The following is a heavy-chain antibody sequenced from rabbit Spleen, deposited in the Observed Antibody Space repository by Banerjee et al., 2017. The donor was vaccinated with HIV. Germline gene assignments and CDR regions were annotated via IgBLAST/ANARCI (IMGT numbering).Heavy chain of an antibody. Sequence: QEQLEESGGGLVKPEGSLTLTCKASGFSFSDRDVMCWVRQAPGKGLEWIACINTATAKAVYASWAKGRFTCSKTSSTTVTLQMTSLTVADTATYFCARDTGSSFSSYGMDLWGQGTLVTVS. CDR1: GFSFSDRDV. V-gene: IGHV1S45*01. CDR3: ARDTGSSFSSYGMDL. J-gene: IGHJ6*01. D-gene: IGHD8-1*01. CDR2: INTATAKA.